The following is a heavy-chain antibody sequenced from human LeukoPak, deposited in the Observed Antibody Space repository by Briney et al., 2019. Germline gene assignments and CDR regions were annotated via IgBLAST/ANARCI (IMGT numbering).Heavy chain of an antibody. CDR1: GFTFSDYY. CDR3: ARDLDIAVVAAANDY. J-gene: IGHJ4*02. D-gene: IGHD2-2*01. Sequence: KPGGSLRLSCAASGFTFSDYYMSWIRQAPGKGLEWVSYISSSGSTIYYADSVKGRFTISRDNAKNSLYLQMNSLRAEDTAVYYCARDLDIAVVAAANDYWGQGTLVTVSS. CDR2: ISSSGSTI. V-gene: IGHV3-11*04.